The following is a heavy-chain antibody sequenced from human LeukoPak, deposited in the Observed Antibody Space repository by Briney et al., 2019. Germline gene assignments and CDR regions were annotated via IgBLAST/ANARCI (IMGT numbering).Heavy chain of an antibody. V-gene: IGHV1-3*01. CDR1: GYTFTSYA. D-gene: IGHD3-22*01. CDR3: AIGPHSSGLVAY. J-gene: IGHJ4*01. Sequence: ASVKVSCKASGYTFTSYAMHWVRQAPGQTLEWMGWINAGNGNTKYSQKFQGRVTITRDTSASTAYMELSSLRSEDTAVYYCAIGPHSSGLVAYWGQGTLVTVSS. CDR2: INAGNGNT.